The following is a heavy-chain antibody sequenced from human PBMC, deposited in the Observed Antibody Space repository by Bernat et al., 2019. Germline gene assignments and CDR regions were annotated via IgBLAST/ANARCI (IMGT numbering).Heavy chain of an antibody. V-gene: IGHV1-18*01. J-gene: IGHJ6*02. CDR3: SRVPTPNSIVVVPAANNYYYYGMDV. D-gene: IGHD2-2*01. CDR2: ISAYNGNT. CDR1: GYTFTSYG. Sequence: QVQLVQSGAEVKKPGASVKVSCKASGYTFTSYGISWVRQAPGQGLEWMGWISAYNGNTNYAQKLQGRVTMTTDTSTSTAYMELRSLRSDDTAVYYCSRVPTPNSIVVVPAANNYYYYGMDVWGQGTTVTVSS.